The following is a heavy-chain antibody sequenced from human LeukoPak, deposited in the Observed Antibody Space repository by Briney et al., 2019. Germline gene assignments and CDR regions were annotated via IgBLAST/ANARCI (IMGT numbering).Heavy chain of an antibody. J-gene: IGHJ3*02. CDR2: IYTSGST. Sequence: PSETLSLTCTVSGGSISSYYWSWIRQPAGKGLEWIGRIYTSGSTNYNPSLKSRVTMSVDTSKNQFSLKLSSVTAADTAVYYCARDQSSGWYRAFDIWAKGQWSPSLQ. CDR3: ARDQSSGWYRAFDI. D-gene: IGHD6-19*01. CDR1: GGSISSYY. V-gene: IGHV4-4*07.